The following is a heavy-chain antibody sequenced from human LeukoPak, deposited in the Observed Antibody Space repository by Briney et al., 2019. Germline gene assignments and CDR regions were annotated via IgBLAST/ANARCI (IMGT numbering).Heavy chain of an antibody. Sequence: PSETLSLTCTVSGASIHDDHFTWIRQPPGRGLEWIGFVYYRGSAKYNPSLESRVTISVDTSKKQISLILKSVTAADTAVYYCGRNFEASSTWYIQYWGQGSLVTVSS. V-gene: IGHV4-59*12. D-gene: IGHD2-2*01. CDR1: GASIHDDH. CDR3: GRNFEASSTWYIQY. J-gene: IGHJ1*01. CDR2: VYYRGSA.